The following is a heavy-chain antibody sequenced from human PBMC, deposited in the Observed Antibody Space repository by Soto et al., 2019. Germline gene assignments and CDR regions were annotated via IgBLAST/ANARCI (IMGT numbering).Heavy chain of an antibody. CDR1: GVTFSSYS. D-gene: IGHD3-22*01. CDR3: ARCPFFYYYDSSGSFATCDY. Sequence: PGGSLRLSCAASGVTFSSYSMNWVRQAPGKGLEWVSVIYSGGSTYYADSVKGRFTISRDNSKNTLYLQMNSLRAEDTAVYYCARCPFFYYYDSSGSFATCDYWGQGTLVTVSS. J-gene: IGHJ4*02. V-gene: IGHV3-66*01. CDR2: IYSGGST.